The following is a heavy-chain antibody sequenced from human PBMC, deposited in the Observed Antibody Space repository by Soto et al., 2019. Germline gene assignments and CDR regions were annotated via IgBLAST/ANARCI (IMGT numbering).Heavy chain of an antibody. CDR2: IYYSGST. CDR3: AAHRITIVRGVIIYYYGMDV. V-gene: IGHV4-39*01. CDR1: GGSISSSSYY. D-gene: IGHD3-10*01. J-gene: IGHJ6*02. Sequence: QLQLQESGPGLVKPSETLSLTCTVSGGSISSSSYYWGWIRQPPGKGLEWIGSIYYSGSTYYNPSLKSRVTISVDTSKNQFSLKLSSVTAADTAVYYCAAHRITIVRGVIIYYYGMDVWGQGTTVTVSS.